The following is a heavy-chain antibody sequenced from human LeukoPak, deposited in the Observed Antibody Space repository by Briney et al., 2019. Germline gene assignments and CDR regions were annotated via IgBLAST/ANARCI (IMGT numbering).Heavy chain of an antibody. CDR3: ARDRLGIAVEFDY. D-gene: IGHD6-19*01. CDR2: IYHSGST. CDR1: GGSISSYY. Sequence: PSETLSLTCTVSGGSISSYYWSWIRQPPGKGLEWIGYIYHSGSTEYNPSLKSRVTISIDASKKQFSLKLSSVTAADTAVYYCARDRLGIAVEFDYWGQGTLVTVSS. V-gene: IGHV4-59*01. J-gene: IGHJ4*02.